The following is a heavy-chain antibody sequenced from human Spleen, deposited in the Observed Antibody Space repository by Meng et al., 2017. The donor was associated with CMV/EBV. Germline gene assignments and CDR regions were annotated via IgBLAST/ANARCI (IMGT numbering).Heavy chain of an antibody. J-gene: IGHJ5*02. V-gene: IGHV3-15*01. Sequence: FSNAWMSWVRQAPGKGLEWVGRIKRKTDGGTTDYAAPVKGRFTISRDDSKNTLFLHMNSLKTEDTALYYCTGYCTTTSCYPKIRFDPWGQGTLVTVSS. CDR1: FSNAW. CDR3: TGYCTTTSCYPKIRFDP. D-gene: IGHD2-2*01. CDR2: IKRKTDGGTT.